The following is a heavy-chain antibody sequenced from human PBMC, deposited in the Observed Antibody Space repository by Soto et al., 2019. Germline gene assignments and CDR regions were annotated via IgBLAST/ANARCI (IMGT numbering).Heavy chain of an antibody. CDR1: GGTFSSYA. J-gene: IGHJ6*02. CDR2: IIPIFGTA. Sequence: SVKVSCKASGGTFSSYAISWVRQAPGQGLEWMGGIIPIFGTANYAQKFQGRVTITADESTSTAYMELSSLRSEDTAVYYCASGDIVVVPAAIFDYYYGMDVRGQGTTVTVSS. D-gene: IGHD2-2*02. CDR3: ASGDIVVVPAAIFDYYYGMDV. V-gene: IGHV1-69*13.